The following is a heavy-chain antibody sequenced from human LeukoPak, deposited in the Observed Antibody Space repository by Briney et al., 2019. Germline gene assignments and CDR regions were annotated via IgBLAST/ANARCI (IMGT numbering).Heavy chain of an antibody. J-gene: IGHJ4*02. V-gene: IGHV3-21*01. CDR2: ISSSSSYI. CDR1: GFTFSSYT. Sequence: PGGSLRLSCAASGFTFSSYTMNWVRQAPGKGLVWVSSISSSSSYIYYAESVKGRFTMSRDNAKNSLYLQMNSLRAEDTAVYYCARATTYDILTGYFDYWGQGTLVTVSS. CDR3: ARATTYDILTGYFDY. D-gene: IGHD3-9*01.